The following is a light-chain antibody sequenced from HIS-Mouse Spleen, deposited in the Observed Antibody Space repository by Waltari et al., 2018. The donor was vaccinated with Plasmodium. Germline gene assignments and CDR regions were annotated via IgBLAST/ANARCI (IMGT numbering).Light chain of an antibody. CDR3: SSYAGSNNLV. CDR1: SSDVGAYNY. V-gene: IGLV2-8*01. Sequence: QSALTQPPSASGSPRQSVPISCTGTSSDVGAYNYVSWYQQHPGKAPKLMIYEVSKRPSGVPDRFSGSKSGNTASLTVSGLQAEDEADYYCSSYAGSNNLVFGGGTKLTVL. CDR2: EVS. J-gene: IGLJ2*01.